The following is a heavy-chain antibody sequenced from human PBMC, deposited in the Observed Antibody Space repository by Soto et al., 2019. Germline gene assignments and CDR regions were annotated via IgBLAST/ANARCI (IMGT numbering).Heavy chain of an antibody. J-gene: IGHJ6*02. V-gene: IGHV4-31*03. Sequence: SEILSLTCTVSGGSISSGGYYWSWIRQHPGKGLEWIGYIYYSGSTYCNPSLKSRVTISVDTSKNQFSLKLSSVTAADTAVYYCARDGGTPVNYGMDVWGQGTTVTVSS. CDR1: GGSISSGGYY. CDR3: ARDGGTPVNYGMDV. CDR2: IYYSGST. D-gene: IGHD3-16*01.